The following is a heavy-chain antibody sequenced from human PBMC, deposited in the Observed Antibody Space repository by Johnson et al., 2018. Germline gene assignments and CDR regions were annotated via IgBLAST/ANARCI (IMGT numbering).Heavy chain of an antibody. Sequence: QVQLVQSGGGVVQPGRSLRLSCAASGFTFSSYGMHWVRQAPGKGLEWVAVIWYDGSNNYYADSVKGRFTISRDNSKNTLYLQMNSMRAEDTAVYYCAGVFGADAFDIWGQGTMVTGSS. V-gene: IGHV3-33*01. CDR2: IWYDGSNN. CDR3: AGVFGADAFDI. CDR1: GFTFSSYG. D-gene: IGHD3-10*01. J-gene: IGHJ3*02.